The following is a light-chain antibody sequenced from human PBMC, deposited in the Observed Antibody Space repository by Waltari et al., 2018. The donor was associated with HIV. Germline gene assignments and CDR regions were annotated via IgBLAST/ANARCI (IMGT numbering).Light chain of an antibody. V-gene: IGLV2-8*01. CDR1: SSDVGGYNY. Sequence: QSALTQPPSASGSPGQSVTISCTGTSSDVGGYNYVSWYHQHPGKAPKFIIYEVSKRPSGFPERFSGSKSGNTASLTVSGLQAEDEADYYCSSYAGSNWVFGGGTKLTVL. CDR3: SSYAGSNWV. J-gene: IGLJ3*02. CDR2: EVS.